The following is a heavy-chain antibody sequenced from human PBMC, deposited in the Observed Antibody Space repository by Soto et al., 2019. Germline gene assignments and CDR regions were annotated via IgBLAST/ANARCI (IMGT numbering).Heavy chain of an antibody. CDR3: ARRISWYYFDS. CDR2: IFPDDSDI. Sequence: PGESLKISCQASGYSFNRYWIGWVRQMPGQGLEWMGVIFPDDSDIRHSPAFRGQVTISADKSINTVYLQYTGLKASDTATYYCARRISWYYFDSWCQGTPVTGSS. D-gene: IGHD1-1*01. J-gene: IGHJ4*02. CDR1: GYSFNRYW. V-gene: IGHV5-51*01.